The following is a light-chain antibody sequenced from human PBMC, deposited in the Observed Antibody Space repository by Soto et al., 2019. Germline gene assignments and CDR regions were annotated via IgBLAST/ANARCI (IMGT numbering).Light chain of an antibody. CDR1: QSVSSN. CDR2: AAS. V-gene: IGKV3-15*01. Sequence: EIVVTQSPATLSVSPGERATLSCRASQSVSSNLAWYQQKHGQAPRLLIYAASTRATGIPARFSGSGSGTEVTITISSLQSEDFAVYFCQQYNDWPITFDQGTRLEIK. J-gene: IGKJ5*01. CDR3: QQYNDWPIT.